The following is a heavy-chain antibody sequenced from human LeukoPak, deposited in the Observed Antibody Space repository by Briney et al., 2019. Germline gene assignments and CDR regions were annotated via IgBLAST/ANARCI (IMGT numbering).Heavy chain of an antibody. Sequence: PSETLSLTCTVSGGSVSSGSYYWSWIRQPPGKGLEWIGYIYYSGSTNYNPSLKSRVTISVDTSKNQFSLKLSSVTAADTAVYYCARNPEGPLWFRELPYFDYWGQGTLVTVSS. J-gene: IGHJ4*02. CDR2: IYYSGST. CDR3: ARNPEGPLWFRELPYFDY. D-gene: IGHD3-10*01. CDR1: GGSVSSGSYY. V-gene: IGHV4-61*01.